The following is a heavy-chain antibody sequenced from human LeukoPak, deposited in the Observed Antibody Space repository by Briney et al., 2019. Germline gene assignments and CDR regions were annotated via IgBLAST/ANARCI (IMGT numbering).Heavy chain of an antibody. Sequence: ASVKVSCKASGGTFSGYAISWVRQAPGLGLEWTGGIIPIFGTANYAQKFQGRVTITADESTSTAYMELSSLRSEDTAVYYCARAAVDTAMAYYYYGMDVWGQGTTVTVSS. V-gene: IGHV1-69*13. CDR2: IIPIFGTA. D-gene: IGHD5-18*01. CDR3: ARAAVDTAMAYYYYGMDV. CDR1: GGTFSGYA. J-gene: IGHJ6*02.